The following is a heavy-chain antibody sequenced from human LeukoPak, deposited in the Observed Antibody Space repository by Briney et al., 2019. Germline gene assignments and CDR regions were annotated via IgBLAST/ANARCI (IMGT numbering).Heavy chain of an antibody. Sequence: GGSLRPSCTVSGFTVSSNSMSWVRQAPGKGLEWISFIYSDNTHYSDSVKGRFTISRDNSKNTLYLQMNSLRAEDTAVYYCARVGRGYSFNVYYFDYWGQGTLVTVSS. D-gene: IGHD5-18*01. V-gene: IGHV3-66*03. CDR1: GFTVSSNS. J-gene: IGHJ4*02. CDR2: IYSDNT. CDR3: ARVGRGYSFNVYYFDY.